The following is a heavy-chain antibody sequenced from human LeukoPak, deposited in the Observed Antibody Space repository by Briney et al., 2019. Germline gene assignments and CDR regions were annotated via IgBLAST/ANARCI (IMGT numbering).Heavy chain of an antibody. Sequence: SETLSLTCTVSGGSISSYYWSWIRQPPGKGLEWIGYIYYSGSTNYNPSLKSRVTISVDTSKNQFSLKLSSVTAADTAVYYRAREQGGVADYWGQGTLVTVSS. CDR3: AREQGGVADY. CDR1: GGSISSYY. J-gene: IGHJ4*02. CDR2: IYYSGST. D-gene: IGHD2-15*01. V-gene: IGHV4-59*01.